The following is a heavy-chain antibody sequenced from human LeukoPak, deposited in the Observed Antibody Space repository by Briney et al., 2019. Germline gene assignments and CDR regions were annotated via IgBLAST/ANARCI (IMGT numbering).Heavy chain of an antibody. J-gene: IGHJ4*02. CDR3: AGGPAWAGSAFDF. D-gene: IGHD6-19*01. CDR1: GGSVRSYY. Sequence: SETLSLTCSVSGGSVRSYYWSWIRQFAGKELQWIGYIYTSGSTDYNPSLKSRVTISVDRSRNLIFLNLRSVTAADTAVYYCAGGPAWAGSAFDFWGQGSRVTVSS. CDR2: IYTSGST. V-gene: IGHV4-4*09.